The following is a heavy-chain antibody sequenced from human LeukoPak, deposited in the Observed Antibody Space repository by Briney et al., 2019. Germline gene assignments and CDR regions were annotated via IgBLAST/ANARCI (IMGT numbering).Heavy chain of an antibody. CDR2: IRYDGCNK. Sequence: GGSQSLSCGACGFTFRSYDMHWARRSRGGGRVWVAFIRYDGCNKYYADCVKGRVTIYRDNSKNMLYLQMNSLRAEDTAVYYCAKDGDDCLDYWGQGTLVTVSS. CDR1: GFTFRSYD. V-gene: IGHV3-30*02. D-gene: IGHD2-21*02. CDR3: AKDGDDCLDY. J-gene: IGHJ4*02.